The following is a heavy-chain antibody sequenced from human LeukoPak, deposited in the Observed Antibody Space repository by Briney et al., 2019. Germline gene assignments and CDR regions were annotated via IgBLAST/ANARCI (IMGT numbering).Heavy chain of an antibody. CDR2: IYYSGST. V-gene: IGHV4-31*03. Sequence: PSETLSLTCTVSGGSISSGGYYWSWIRQHPGKGLEWIGYIYYSGSTYYNPSLKSRVTISVDTSKNQFSLKLSSVTAADTAVYYCARRGRFRSGYYLIYYYGMDVWGQGTTVAVSS. D-gene: IGHD3-22*01. J-gene: IGHJ6*02. CDR1: GGSISSGGYY. CDR3: ARRGRFRSGYYLIYYYGMDV.